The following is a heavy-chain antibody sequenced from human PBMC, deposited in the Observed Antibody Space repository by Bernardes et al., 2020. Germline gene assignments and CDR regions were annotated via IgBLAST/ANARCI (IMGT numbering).Heavy chain of an antibody. J-gene: IGHJ4*02. V-gene: IGHV1-18*01. Sequence: AAVKVSCKASGYTFTSYGISWVRQAPGQGLEWMGWISAYNGTTTYAQKLQGRVTMTTDTSTSTAYMELRSLRSDDTAVYYCARGSLLLEVDYWGQGTLVTGSS. CDR3: ARGSLLLEVDY. D-gene: IGHD2-15*01. CDR2: ISAYNGTT. CDR1: GYTFTSYG.